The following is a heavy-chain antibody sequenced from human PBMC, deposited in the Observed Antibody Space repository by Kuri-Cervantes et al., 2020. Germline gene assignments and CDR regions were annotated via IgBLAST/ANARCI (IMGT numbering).Heavy chain of an antibody. V-gene: IGHV3-23*01. CDR3: ARDRSGNVD. J-gene: IGHJ4*02. CDR2: ISGSGGST. D-gene: IGHD3-22*01. CDR1: GFTFSSYA. Sequence: GESLKISCAASGFTFSSYAMSWVRQAPGKGLEWVSAISGSGGSTYYADSVKGRFTISRDNAKNSLYLQMNSLRDEDTAVYYCARDRSGNVDWGQGTLVTVSS.